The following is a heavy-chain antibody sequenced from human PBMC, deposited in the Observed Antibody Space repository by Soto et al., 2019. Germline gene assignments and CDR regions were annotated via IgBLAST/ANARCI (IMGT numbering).Heavy chain of an antibody. CDR2: IIPIFGTA. CDR3: ASRITGSPNYDYGMDV. D-gene: IGHD1-20*01. CDR1: GGTFSSYA. J-gene: IGHJ6*02. Sequence: QVQLVQSGAEVKKPGSSVKVSCKASGGTFSSYAINWVRQAPGQGLEWMGGIIPIFGTADYAQKFQARVTITANESTSTAYMEPSSLRSEHTAVYYCASRITGSPNYDYGMDVWGQGTTVTVSS. V-gene: IGHV1-69*12.